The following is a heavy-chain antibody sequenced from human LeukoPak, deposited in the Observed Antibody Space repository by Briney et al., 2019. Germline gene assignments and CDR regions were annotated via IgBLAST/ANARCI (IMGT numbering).Heavy chain of an antibody. V-gene: IGHV3-30*01. Sequence: GGSLRLSCAASGFTFSRYAIHWVRQAPGKGLEWVALFSYDGTTKHYAGSVKGRFTVSRDDSKNTLYLQMNSLRAEDTAVYYGARGKSDSNCYDYILDYWGQGTLVTVSS. CDR3: ARGKSDSNCYDYILDY. D-gene: IGHD5-12*01. J-gene: IGHJ4*02. CDR1: GFTFSRYA. CDR2: FSYDGTTK.